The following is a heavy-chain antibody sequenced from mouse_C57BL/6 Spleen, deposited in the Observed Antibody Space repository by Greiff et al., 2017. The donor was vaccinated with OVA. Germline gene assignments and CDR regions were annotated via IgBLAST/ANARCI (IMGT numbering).Heavy chain of an antibody. D-gene: IGHD1-1*01. CDR3: APITTVVATDWYFDV. CDR2: IDPANGNT. V-gene: IGHV14-3*01. J-gene: IGHJ1*03. CDR1: GFNIKNTY. Sequence: VQLQQSVAELVRPGASVKLSCTASGFNIKNTYMHWVKQRPEQGLEWIGRIDPANGNTKYAPKFQGKATITADTSSNTAYLQLSSLTSEDTAIYYWAPITTVVATDWYFDVWGTGTTVTVSS.